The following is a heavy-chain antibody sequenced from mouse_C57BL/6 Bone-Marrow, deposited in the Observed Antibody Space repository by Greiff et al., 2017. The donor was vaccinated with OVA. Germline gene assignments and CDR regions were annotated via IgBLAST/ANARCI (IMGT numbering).Heavy chain of an antibody. CDR3: ARSPDGYYYFDD. D-gene: IGHD2-3*01. Sequence: EVQLQQSGPELVKPGASVKIPCKASGYTFTDYNMDWVKQSHGKSLEWIGDINPNNGGTIYNQKFKGKATLTVDKSSSTAYMELRSLTSEDTAVYYCARSPDGYYYFDDWGQGTTLTVSS. CDR2: INPNNGGT. J-gene: IGHJ2*01. V-gene: IGHV1-18*01. CDR1: GYTFTDYN.